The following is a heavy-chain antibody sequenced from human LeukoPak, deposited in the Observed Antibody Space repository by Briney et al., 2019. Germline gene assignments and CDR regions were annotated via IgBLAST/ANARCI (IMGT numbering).Heavy chain of an antibody. V-gene: IGHV1-18*01. D-gene: IGHD4/OR15-4a*01. CDR1: GYTFTSYG. J-gene: IGHJ4*02. CDR2: IIPYNGNT. Sequence: ASVKVSCKASGYTFTSYGISWVRQAPGQGLEWMGWIIPYNGNTNYAQKLQGRVTMTSDTSTSTAYMELRSLRSDDTAVYYCARDSPNYSGDYWGQGTLVTVPS. CDR3: ARDSPNYSGDY.